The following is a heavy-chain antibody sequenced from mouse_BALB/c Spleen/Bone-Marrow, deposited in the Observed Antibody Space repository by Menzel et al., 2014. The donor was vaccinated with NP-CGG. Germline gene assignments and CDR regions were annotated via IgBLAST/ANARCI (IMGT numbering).Heavy chain of an antibody. V-gene: IGHV5-17*02. Sequence: EVKVVESGGGLVQPGGSRKLPCAASGFTFSSFGMHWVRQAPEKGLEWVAYISSGSSTIYYADTVMGRFTISRDNPKNTLFLQMTSLRSEDTAMYYCARSASSSGYFDYWGQGTTLTVSS. CDR2: ISSGSSTI. CDR3: ARSASSSGYFDY. D-gene: IGHD1-1*01. J-gene: IGHJ2*01. CDR1: GFTFSSFG.